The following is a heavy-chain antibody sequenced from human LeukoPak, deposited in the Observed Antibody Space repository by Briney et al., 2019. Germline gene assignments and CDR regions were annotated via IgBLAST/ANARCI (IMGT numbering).Heavy chain of an antibody. J-gene: IGHJ2*01. CDR1: GYSISSGCY. Sequence: SETLSLTCIVSGYSISSGCYWGFIRQPPGKGLEWIGSIYHSGSSYYNPSLNSRVTISVDTSKNHFSLRLTSVTAADTAVYYCAKTSVSGPTWPDATRYFDLWGRATLVTVSS. D-gene: IGHD6-25*01. V-gene: IGHV4-38-2*02. CDR2: IYHSGSS. CDR3: AKTSVSGPTWPDATRYFDL.